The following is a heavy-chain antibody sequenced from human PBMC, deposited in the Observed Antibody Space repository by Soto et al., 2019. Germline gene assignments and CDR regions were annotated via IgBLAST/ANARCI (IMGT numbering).Heavy chain of an antibody. CDR2: ITSDGSGT. CDR3: GRNAIFVRGVPDEY. J-gene: IGHJ4*02. CDR1: GFTFIGYW. V-gene: IGHV3-74*03. Sequence: HPGWSLRLSCAASGFTFIGYWMHWVRQAPGKGLEWVSRITSDGSGTAYADSVKGRFSISRDNAKNTVYLQMDSLRVEDTAVYYCGRNAIFVRGVPDEYWGQGTPVTVYS. D-gene: IGHD3-10*02.